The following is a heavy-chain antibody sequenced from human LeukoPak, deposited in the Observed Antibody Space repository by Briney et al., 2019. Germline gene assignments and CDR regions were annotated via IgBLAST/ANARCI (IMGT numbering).Heavy chain of an antibody. CDR3: ARGGGFDYGGNWNPLNY. V-gene: IGHV4-59*01. CDR2: IYYSGST. D-gene: IGHD4-23*01. J-gene: IGHJ4*02. Sequence: SETLSLTCTVSGGSISSYYWSWIRQPPGKGLEWIGYIYYSGSTNYNPSLKSRVTISVDTSKNQFSLKLSSVTAADTAVYYCARGGGFDYGGNWNPLNYWGQGTLVTVSS. CDR1: GGSISSYY.